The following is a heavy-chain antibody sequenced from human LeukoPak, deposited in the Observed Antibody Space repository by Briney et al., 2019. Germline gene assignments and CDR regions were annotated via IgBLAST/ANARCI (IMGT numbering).Heavy chain of an antibody. CDR3: ARGPRRNTYEVDY. CDR1: GGSISSYY. J-gene: IGHJ4*02. Sequence: SETLSLTCTVSGGSISSYYWSWIRQPPGKGLEWIGYIYYSGSTNYNPSLKSRVTISVDTSKNQFSLKLSSVTAADTAVYYCARGPRRNTYEVDYWGQGTLVTVSS. D-gene: IGHD5-18*01. CDR2: IYYSGST. V-gene: IGHV4-59*08.